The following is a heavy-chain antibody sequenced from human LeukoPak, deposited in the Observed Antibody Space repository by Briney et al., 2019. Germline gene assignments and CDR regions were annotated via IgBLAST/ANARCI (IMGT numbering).Heavy chain of an antibody. CDR3: ARRRDYYYDSSGYVDY. J-gene: IGHJ4*02. V-gene: IGHV5-51*01. Sequence: PGESLQISCKGSGYSFTNYWIGWVRQVPGKGLEWMGIIYPGDSDTKYSPSFQGQVTISADKSISTAYLQWSSLKASDTAMYYCARRRDYYYDSSGYVDYWGQGTLVTVSS. D-gene: IGHD3-22*01. CDR1: GYSFTNYW. CDR2: IYPGDSDT.